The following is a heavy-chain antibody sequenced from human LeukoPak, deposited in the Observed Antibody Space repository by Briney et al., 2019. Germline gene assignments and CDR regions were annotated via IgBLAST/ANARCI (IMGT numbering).Heavy chain of an antibody. D-gene: IGHD4-17*01. CDR3: ARDPSGDYGDYEY. Sequence: GGSLRLSCAASGFTFSSYSMNWVRQAPGKGLEWVSSISSSSSYIYYADSVKGRFTISRDNAKNSLYLQMNSLRAEDTAVYYCARDPSGDYGDYEYWGQGTLVTVSS. V-gene: IGHV3-21*01. CDR1: GFTFSSYS. J-gene: IGHJ4*02. CDR2: ISSSSSYI.